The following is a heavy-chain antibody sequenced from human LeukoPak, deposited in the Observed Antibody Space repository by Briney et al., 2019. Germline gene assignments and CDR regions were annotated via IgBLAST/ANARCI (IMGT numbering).Heavy chain of an antibody. Sequence: SETLSLTCTVSGGSISSYYWSWIRQPAGKGLEWIGRIYTSGSTNYNPSLKSRVTISVDTSKNQFSLKLSSVTAADTAVYYCARASDDFWSGFEDYWGQGTLVTVSS. CDR3: ARASDDFWSGFEDY. D-gene: IGHD3-3*01. V-gene: IGHV4-4*07. J-gene: IGHJ4*02. CDR2: IYTSGST. CDR1: GGSISSYY.